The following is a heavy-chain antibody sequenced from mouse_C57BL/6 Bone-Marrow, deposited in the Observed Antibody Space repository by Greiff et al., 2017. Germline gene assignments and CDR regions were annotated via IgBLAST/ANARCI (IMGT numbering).Heavy chain of an antibody. CDR2: IDPNSGGT. CDR3: ARWAITTVVADWCFDV. V-gene: IGHV1-72*01. CDR1: GYTFTSYW. J-gene: IGHJ1*03. D-gene: IGHD1-1*01. Sequence: QVQLQQPGAELVKPGASVKLSCKASGYTFTSYWMHWVKQRPGRGLEWIGRIDPNSGGTKYNEKFKSKATLTVDKPSSTAYMQLSSLTSEVSAVYSCARWAITTVVADWCFDVWGTGTTVTVSS.